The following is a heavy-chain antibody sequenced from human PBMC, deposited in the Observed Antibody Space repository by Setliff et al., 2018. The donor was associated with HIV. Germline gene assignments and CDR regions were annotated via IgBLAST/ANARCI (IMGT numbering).Heavy chain of an antibody. J-gene: IGHJ4*02. D-gene: IGHD6-13*01. CDR2: INAGYGNT. CDR1: GYTFTSYA. Sequence: ASVKVSCKASGYTFTSYAIHWVRQAPGQSLEWMGWINAGYGNTKYSQKFQGRVTITRDESTSTAYMELSSLRSEDTAVYYCARADSSNWYHVGYWGQGTLVTVSS. V-gene: IGHV1-3*01. CDR3: ARADSSNWYHVGY.